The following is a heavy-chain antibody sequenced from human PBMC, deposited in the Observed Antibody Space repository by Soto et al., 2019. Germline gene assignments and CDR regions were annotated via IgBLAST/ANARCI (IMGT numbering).Heavy chain of an antibody. CDR2: IYYSGST. D-gene: IGHD1-26*01. J-gene: IGHJ4*02. Sequence: PSETLSLTCTVSGGSISSGGYYWSWIRQHPGKGLEWIGYIYYSGSTYYXPSLKSRVTISVDTSKNQFSLKLSSVTAADTAVYYXEREELVXATDYWGQGTLVPVSS. CDR3: EREELVXATDY. CDR1: GGSISSGGYY. V-gene: IGHV4-31*03.